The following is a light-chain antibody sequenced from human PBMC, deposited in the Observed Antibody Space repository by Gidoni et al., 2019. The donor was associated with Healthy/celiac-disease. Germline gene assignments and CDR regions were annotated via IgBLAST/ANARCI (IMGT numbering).Light chain of an antibody. J-gene: IGKJ1*01. CDR2: ASS. CDR1: QGISSY. CDR3: QQRNSYPRVWT. V-gene: IGKV1-9*01. Sequence: DIQLTQSPSFLSASVGDRVTITCRASQGISSYLAWYQQKPGKAPKLLIYASSTLQSGVPSRFSGSGSGTEFNLTISSLQPEDFATYYCQQRNSYPRVWTFGQXTKVEIK.